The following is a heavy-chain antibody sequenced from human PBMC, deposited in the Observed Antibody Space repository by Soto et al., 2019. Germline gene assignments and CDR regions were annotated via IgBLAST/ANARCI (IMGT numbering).Heavy chain of an antibody. V-gene: IGHV3-30*18. CDR2: ISYDGSNK. CDR1: GFTFSSYG. CDR3: AKGAVAGLTVFYYYYYGMDV. J-gene: IGHJ6*02. Sequence: QVQLVESGGGVVQPGRSLRLSCAASGFTFSSYGMHWVRQAPGKGLEWVAVISYDGSNKYYADSVKGRFTISRDNSKNTLYLQMNSLRAEDTAVYYCAKGAVAGLTVFYYYYYGMDVWGQGTTVTVSS. D-gene: IGHD6-19*01.